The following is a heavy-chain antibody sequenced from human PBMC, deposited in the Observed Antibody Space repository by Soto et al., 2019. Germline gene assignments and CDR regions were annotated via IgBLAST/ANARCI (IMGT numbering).Heavy chain of an antibody. Sequence: ASVKVSCKASGYTFTSYGISWVRQAPGQGLEWMGWISAYNGNTKYAQKLQGRVTMTRNTSISTAYMELSSLRSEDTAVYYCARGRITGYCSSTSCYNPFDWFDPWGQGTLVTVPQ. D-gene: IGHD2-2*02. J-gene: IGHJ5*02. CDR2: ISAYNGNT. CDR3: ARGRITGYCSSTSCYNPFDWFDP. CDR1: GYTFTSYG. V-gene: IGHV1-18*01.